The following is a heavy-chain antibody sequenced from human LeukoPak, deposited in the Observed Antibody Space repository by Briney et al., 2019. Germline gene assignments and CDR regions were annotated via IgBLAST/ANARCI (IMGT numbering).Heavy chain of an antibody. D-gene: IGHD3-22*01. CDR2: ISWNSGSI. CDR1: GFTFDDYA. J-gene: IGHJ4*02. CDR3: AKADDYDNIAY. V-gene: IGHV3-9*01. Sequence: GGSLRLSCAASGFTFDDYAMQWVRQAPGKGLEWVSGISWNSGSIDYADSVKGRFTISRDNAKNSLYLQMNSLRAEDTALYYCAKADDYDNIAYWGQGTLVTVSS.